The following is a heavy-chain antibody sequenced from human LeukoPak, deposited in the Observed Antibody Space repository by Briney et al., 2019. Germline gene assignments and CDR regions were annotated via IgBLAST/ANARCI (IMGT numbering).Heavy chain of an antibody. CDR3: AKVAAAGTFDY. V-gene: IGHV3-23*01. CDR2: ISGSGGST. CDR1: GFTLNRYA. Sequence: GSLRLSCATSGFTLNRYAMNRVRQASGKGLEWVSAISGSGGSTYYADSVKGRFTISRDNAKNSLYLQMNSLRAEDTALYYCAKVAAAGTFDYWGQGTLVTVSS. J-gene: IGHJ4*02. D-gene: IGHD6-13*01.